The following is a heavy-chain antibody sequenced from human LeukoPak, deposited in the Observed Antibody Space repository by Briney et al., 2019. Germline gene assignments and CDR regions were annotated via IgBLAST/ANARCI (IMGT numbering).Heavy chain of an antibody. J-gene: IGHJ4*02. D-gene: IGHD3-22*01. CDR2: IKEDGSEK. CDR3: AKVEGPITMMSPLGY. V-gene: IGHV3-7*01. CDR1: GFTFSSYA. Sequence: GGSLRLSCAASGFTFSSYAMSWVRQAPGKGLEWVANIKEDGSEKYYVDSVKGRFTISRDNSKNTLYLQMNSLRAEDTAVYYCAKVEGPITMMSPLGYWGQGTLVTVSS.